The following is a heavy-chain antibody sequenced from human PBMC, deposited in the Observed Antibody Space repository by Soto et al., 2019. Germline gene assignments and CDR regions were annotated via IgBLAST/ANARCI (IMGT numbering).Heavy chain of an antibody. CDR3: GSVFEY. CDR2: MDQSGSHR. J-gene: IGHJ4*02. V-gene: IGHV3-7*01. CDR1: AFTFSDYW. Sequence: GGSLRLSCASSAFTFSDYWMSWVRQAPGKGLEWVAIMDQSGSHRNYADSVKGRFTMSRDNAKNMVYLQMNSLGVEDTAVYYCGSVFEYWGQGTQVTVS.